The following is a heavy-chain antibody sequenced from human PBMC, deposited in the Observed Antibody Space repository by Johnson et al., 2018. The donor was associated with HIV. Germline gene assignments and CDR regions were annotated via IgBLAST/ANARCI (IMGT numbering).Heavy chain of an antibody. V-gene: IGHV3-15*01. D-gene: IGHD2-21*01. CDR1: GFTFDDYG. CDR2: MKRKSDGGTT. J-gene: IGHJ3*01. CDR3: TTDLIVVIPIGAFAV. Sequence: EQLVESGGGLVQPGGSLRLSCAASGFTFDDYGMSWVRQGPGKGLERAARMKRKSDGGTTDYATPLKGIISISRDDSKSTVYLQMNSLKTEDSAVYYCTTDLIVVIPIGAFAVWGQGTTVTVSS.